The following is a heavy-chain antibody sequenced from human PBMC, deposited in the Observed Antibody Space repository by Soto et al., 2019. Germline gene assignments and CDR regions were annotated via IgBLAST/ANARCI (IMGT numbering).Heavy chain of an antibody. Sequence: PSETLSLTCTVSGASISSGGYYWNWIRQHPGKGLEWIGYIYYSGNTYYNPSLKSRVTMSIDSSKNQFSLKLSSVTAADTAVYHCARSPPGHDIGRFDYWGQGILVTVSS. CDR3: ARSPPGHDIGRFDY. CDR2: IYYSGNT. CDR1: GASISSGGYY. V-gene: IGHV4-31*03. J-gene: IGHJ4*02. D-gene: IGHD1-1*01.